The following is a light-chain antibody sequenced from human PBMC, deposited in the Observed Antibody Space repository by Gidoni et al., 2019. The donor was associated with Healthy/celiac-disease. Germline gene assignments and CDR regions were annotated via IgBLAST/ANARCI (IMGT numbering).Light chain of an antibody. CDR3: QQYNSYSRT. CDR2: DSS. Sequence: QMSQSPTPLSASVGDRVTITCRASQSISSWLAWYQQKPGKAPRLLIYDSSSLESGVPSRFSGSGSGTEFTLTISSLQPDDFAAYYCQQYNSYSRTFGQGTKVEIK. V-gene: IGKV1-5*01. CDR1: QSISSW. J-gene: IGKJ1*01.